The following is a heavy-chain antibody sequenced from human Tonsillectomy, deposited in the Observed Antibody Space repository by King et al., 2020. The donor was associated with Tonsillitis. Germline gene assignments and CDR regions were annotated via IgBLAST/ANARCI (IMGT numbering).Heavy chain of an antibody. Sequence: QLVQSGAEVKKPGSSVKVSCKASGGTFSSYAISWVRQAPGQGLEWMGRIIPILGIANYAQKFQGRVTITADKSTSTAYMELSSLRSDDTAVYYCARDLYYYDISGYPLRFFDYWGQGTLVTVSS. J-gene: IGHJ4*02. V-gene: IGHV1-69*09. D-gene: IGHD3-22*01. CDR1: GGTFSSYA. CDR2: IIPILGIA. CDR3: ARDLYYYDISGYPLRFFDY.